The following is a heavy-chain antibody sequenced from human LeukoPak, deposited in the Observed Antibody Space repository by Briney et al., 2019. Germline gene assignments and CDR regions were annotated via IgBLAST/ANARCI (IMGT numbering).Heavy chain of an antibody. Sequence: GRSLRLSCAASGFTVSSNYMSWVRQAPGKGLEWVSIIYSGGSTYYADSVKGRFTISRDNSRNTLFLQMNSLRAEDTAVYYCARGGYCSSTSCYYFDYWGQGTLVTVSS. CDR1: GFTVSSNY. D-gene: IGHD2-2*01. J-gene: IGHJ4*02. V-gene: IGHV3-53*01. CDR2: IYSGGST. CDR3: ARGGYCSSTSCYYFDY.